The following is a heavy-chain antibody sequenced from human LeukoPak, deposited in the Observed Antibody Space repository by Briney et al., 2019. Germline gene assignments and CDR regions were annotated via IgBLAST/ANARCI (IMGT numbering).Heavy chain of an antibody. CDR2: ISPRDSST. CDR1: EFIFSSSV. Sequence: GGSLRLSCAASEFIFSSSVMSWVRQAPGKGLEWVSSISPRDSSTYYADSVKGRFTISRDNSKNTLYLQMNSLSAEDTAVYYCAKRIPGAVGFFDYWGQGTLVTVSS. D-gene: IGHD6-13*01. CDR3: AKRIPGAVGFFDY. V-gene: IGHV3-23*01. J-gene: IGHJ4*02.